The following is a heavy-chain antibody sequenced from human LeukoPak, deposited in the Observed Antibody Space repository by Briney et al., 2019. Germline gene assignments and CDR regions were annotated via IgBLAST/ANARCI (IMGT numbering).Heavy chain of an antibody. V-gene: IGHV2-70*01. CDR2: IDRDNDK. CDR1: GFSLNTTGMC. J-gene: IGHJ3*01. D-gene: IGHD3-16*02. CDR3: ARAYDYVWGSYRHRAAFDF. Sequence: SGPTLVNPTQTLTLTCTFSGFSLNTTGMCVAWIREPPGKALEWLALIDRDNDKYYTTSLKTRLTISKDTSKNQVVLTMSNMDPVDTATYYCARAYDYVWGSYRHRAAFDFWGQGTMVTVSS.